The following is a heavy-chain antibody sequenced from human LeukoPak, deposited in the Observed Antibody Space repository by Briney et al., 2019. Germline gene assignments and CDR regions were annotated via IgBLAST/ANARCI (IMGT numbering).Heavy chain of an antibody. CDR2: ISSSGSTI. V-gene: IGHV3-48*04. CDR1: GFSFENYA. CDR3: AKYYTAMVIDY. J-gene: IGHJ4*02. Sequence: PGGSLRPSCAASGFSFENYAMNWVRQAPGKGLEWVSHISSSGSTIYCADSVKGRFTISRDNAKNSLYLQMNSLRAEDTAVYYCAKYYTAMVIDYWGQGTLVTVSS. D-gene: IGHD5-18*01.